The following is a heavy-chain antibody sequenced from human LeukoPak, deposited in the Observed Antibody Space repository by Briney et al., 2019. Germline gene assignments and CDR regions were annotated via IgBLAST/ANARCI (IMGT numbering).Heavy chain of an antibody. CDR3: ARAGGFFSPFGY. Sequence: PSETLSLTCTVSGGSVSSGSYYWSWIRQPPGKGLEWIGYIYYSGSTNYNPSLKSRVTISVDTSKNQFSLKLSSVTAADTAVYYCARAGGFFSPFGYWGQGTLVTASS. V-gene: IGHV4-61*01. CDR2: IYYSGST. CDR1: GGSVSSGSYY. J-gene: IGHJ4*02. D-gene: IGHD3-16*01.